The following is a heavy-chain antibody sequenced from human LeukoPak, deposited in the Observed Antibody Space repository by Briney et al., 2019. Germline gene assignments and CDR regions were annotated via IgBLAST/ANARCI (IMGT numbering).Heavy chain of an antibody. V-gene: IGHV3-7*01. J-gene: IGHJ5*02. CDR2: IKQDGSEK. CDR3: ARDDCTSISCYHNWFDP. D-gene: IGHD2-2*01. CDR1: GFTFSSYW. Sequence: GGSLRLSCAASGFTFSSYWISWVRQAPGKGLEWVSNIKQDGSEKYYVDSVKGRFTISRDNAKNSLYLQMNSLRAEDTAVYYCARDDCTSISCYHNWFDPWGQGTLVTVSS.